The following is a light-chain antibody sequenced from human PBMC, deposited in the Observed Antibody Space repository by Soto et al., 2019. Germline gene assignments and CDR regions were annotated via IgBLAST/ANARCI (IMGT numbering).Light chain of an antibody. CDR2: EVS. V-gene: IGLV2-14*01. CDR3: TSYTSSNTWV. J-gene: IGLJ3*02. Sequence: QSALTQPASVSGSPGQSITISCTGTSSDVGGYNYVSWYQQHPGKAPKVMIYEVSNRPSGVSNRFSGSKSGNTASLTISGLQPEDEADYYCTSYTSSNTWVFGGGTKVTVL. CDR1: SSDVGGYNY.